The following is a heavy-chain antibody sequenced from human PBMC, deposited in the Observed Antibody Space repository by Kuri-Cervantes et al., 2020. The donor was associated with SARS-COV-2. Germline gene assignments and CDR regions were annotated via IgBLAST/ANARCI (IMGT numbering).Heavy chain of an antibody. Sequence: GGSLRLSCAASGFTFSSYAMSWVRQAPGKGLEWVAVISYDGSNKYYADSVKGRFTISRDNSKNTLYLQMNSLRAEDTAVHYCAKDLYSGDYDYYYYMDVWGKGTTVTVSS. CDR1: GFTFSSYA. D-gene: IGHD6-19*01. V-gene: IGHV3-30*18. J-gene: IGHJ6*03. CDR2: ISYDGSNK. CDR3: AKDLYSGDYDYYYYMDV.